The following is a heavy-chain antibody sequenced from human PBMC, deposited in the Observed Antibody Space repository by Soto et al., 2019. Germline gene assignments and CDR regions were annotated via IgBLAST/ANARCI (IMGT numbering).Heavy chain of an antibody. V-gene: IGHV4-39*01. D-gene: IGHD5-12*01. J-gene: IGHJ4*02. Sequence: PGKGLEWIGSIYYSGSTYYNPSLKSRVTISVDTSKNQFSLKLSSVTAADTAVYFCARHVEGSGYDLGVLAYWGQRTLVTVSS. CDR3: ARHVEGSGYDLGVLAY. CDR2: IYYSGST.